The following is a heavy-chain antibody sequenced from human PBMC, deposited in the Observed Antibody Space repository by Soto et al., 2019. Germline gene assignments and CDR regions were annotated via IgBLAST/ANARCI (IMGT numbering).Heavy chain of an antibody. J-gene: IGHJ4*02. V-gene: IGHV3-15*01. D-gene: IGHD3-22*01. CDR3: TTGLSNGYYNFDY. CDR1: GFTFSNAW. Sequence: GGSLRLSRAASGFTFSNAWMSWVRQAPGKGLEWVGRIKGEADGGTTDYAAPVKGRIIISRDHSKDTLYLQMNSLKTEDTAVYYCTTGLSNGYYNFDYWGQGTPVTVSS. CDR2: IKGEADGGTT.